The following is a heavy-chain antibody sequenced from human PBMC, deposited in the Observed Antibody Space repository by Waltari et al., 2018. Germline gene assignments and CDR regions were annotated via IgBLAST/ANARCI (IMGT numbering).Heavy chain of an antibody. CDR2: IYYSGST. CDR3: ASAYYGSGTFDS. Sequence: WNLIRQPPGQGLEWIGFIYYSGSTKYNPSLGSRVTFSLDKSNNHFSLQLTSVTAADTAVYFCASAYYGSGTFDSWGQGTLVAVSS. D-gene: IGHD3-10*01. J-gene: IGHJ4*02. V-gene: IGHV4-59*08.